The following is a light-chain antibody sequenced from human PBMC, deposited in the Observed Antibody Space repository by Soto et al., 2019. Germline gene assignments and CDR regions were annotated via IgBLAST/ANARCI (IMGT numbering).Light chain of an antibody. V-gene: IGKV1-39*01. CDR2: AAS. J-gene: IGKJ2*01. CDR3: QEYYSFPWG. CDR1: QSISSY. Sequence: DIQISQYRSTLYSTIGDTVTIAWRASQSISSYLSWYQQKPGKAPKLLIYAASSLQGGVPSRFSGSGSGTDFTLTISCLQSEDYAPYYCQEYYSFPWGFGQGTKLDIK.